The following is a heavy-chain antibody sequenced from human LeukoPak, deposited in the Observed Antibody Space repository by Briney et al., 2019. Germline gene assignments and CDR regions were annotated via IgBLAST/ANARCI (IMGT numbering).Heavy chain of an antibody. CDR3: VKDLGGNYDY. CDR2: IDYDGSIT. D-gene: IGHD1-7*01. Sequence: GGSLRLSRAASGFTFSSYWIHWVRQVPGKGLAWVSRIDYDGSITNYADSVKGRFTISRDNARNTLYLQMNSLRVDDTAVYYCVKDLGGNYDYWGQGTLVTVSS. CDR1: GFTFSSYW. J-gene: IGHJ4*02. V-gene: IGHV3-74*01.